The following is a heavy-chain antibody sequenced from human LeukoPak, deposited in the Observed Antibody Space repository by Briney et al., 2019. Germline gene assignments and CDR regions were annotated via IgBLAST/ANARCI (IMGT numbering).Heavy chain of an antibody. CDR1: GGSISFNY. D-gene: IGHD3-16*01. CDR2: IYYSGCT. Sequence: PSETLSLTCTVSGGSISFNYWSCIRDPPGKGLECIGYIYYSGCTDYNPSLKRRVTMSVDTSKNMFSLKLRSVTAADTAVYYCTRRDYDHWYFDQWGQGTLVTVSS. V-gene: IGHV4-59*08. J-gene: IGHJ4*02. CDR3: TRRDYDHWYFDQ.